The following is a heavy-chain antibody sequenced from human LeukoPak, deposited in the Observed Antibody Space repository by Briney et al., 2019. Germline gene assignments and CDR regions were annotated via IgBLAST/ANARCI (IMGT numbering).Heavy chain of an antibody. CDR2: IYTSGST. V-gene: IGHV4-4*07. J-gene: IGHJ4*02. CDR1: GGSISSYY. CDR3: ARVGYYCSSTSCSPYIDY. Sequence: SETLSLTCTVSGGSISSYYWSWIRQPAGKGLEWIGRIYTSGSTNYNPSLKSRVTMSVDTSKNQFSLKLSSVTAADTAVYYCARVGYYCSSTSCSPYIDYWGQGTLVTVSS. D-gene: IGHD2-2*01.